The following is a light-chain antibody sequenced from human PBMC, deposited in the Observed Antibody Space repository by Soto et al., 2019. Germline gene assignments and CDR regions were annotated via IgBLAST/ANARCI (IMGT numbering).Light chain of an antibody. CDR1: QSIGST. Sequence: EIVMTQSPATLSVSPGERATLSCRASQSIGSTLAWYQQKPGQAPRLLIYDASPRATGIPVRFSGSGSGTEFPLTINSLQSEDFTVYYCQQYNNWPFAFGPGTKVDIK. V-gene: IGKV3-15*01. CDR3: QQYNNWPFA. J-gene: IGKJ3*01. CDR2: DAS.